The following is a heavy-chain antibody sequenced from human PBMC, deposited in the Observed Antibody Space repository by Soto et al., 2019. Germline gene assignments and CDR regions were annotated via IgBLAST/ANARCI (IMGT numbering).Heavy chain of an antibody. Sequence: GGSLRLSCSASGFTFSSYAMHWVRQAPGKGLEYVSAISSNGGSTYYADSVKGRFTISRDNSKNTLYLQMSSLRAEDTAVYYCVRPDIAVAGVEYFQHWGQGTLVTVSS. D-gene: IGHD6-19*01. CDR3: VRPDIAVAGVEYFQH. J-gene: IGHJ1*01. V-gene: IGHV3-64D*06. CDR2: ISSNGGST. CDR1: GFTFSSYA.